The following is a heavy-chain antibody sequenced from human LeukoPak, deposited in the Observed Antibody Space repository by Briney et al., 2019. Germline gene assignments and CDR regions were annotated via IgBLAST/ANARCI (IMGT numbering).Heavy chain of an antibody. CDR1: GFTFSRYW. CDR2: IKQDGSAK. V-gene: IGHV3-7*04. D-gene: IGHD3-16*01. Sequence: GGSLRLSCAASGFTFSRYWMSWVRQAPGKGLEWVANIKQDGSAKYYGDSVEGRFTISRDNAKNSLYLQTNSLRAEDTAVYYCARWGGGFDYWGQGTLVTVSS. CDR3: ARWGGGFDY. J-gene: IGHJ4*02.